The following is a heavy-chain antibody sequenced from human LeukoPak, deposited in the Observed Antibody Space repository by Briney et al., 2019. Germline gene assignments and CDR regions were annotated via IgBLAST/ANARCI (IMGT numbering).Heavy chain of an antibody. V-gene: IGHV4-39*01. CDR1: GGSISSRSYY. J-gene: IGHJ4*02. CDR3: PTYFSSGLYFDY. CDR2: IYYSGST. D-gene: IGHD6-6*01. Sequence: SETLSLTCSVSGGSISSRSYYWGWIRQPPGKGLEWIGSIYYSGSTFYIPSLKSRVTISVDTSKNQFSLKLSSVTAADTAVYYCPTYFSSGLYFDYWGQGILVTVSS.